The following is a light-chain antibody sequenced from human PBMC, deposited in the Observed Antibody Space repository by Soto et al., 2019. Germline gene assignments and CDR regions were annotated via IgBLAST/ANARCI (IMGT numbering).Light chain of an antibody. CDR2: AAS. CDR1: QGISNY. J-gene: IGKJ3*01. CDR3: ERYDTLPGT. V-gene: IGKV1-27*01. Sequence: GDRVTINCRASQGISNYVAWYQQKPGKVPSLLIYAASMLQSGVPSRFSGSGSGTDFTLTISSLQPEDVATYYCERYDTLPGTFGPGTKVDI.